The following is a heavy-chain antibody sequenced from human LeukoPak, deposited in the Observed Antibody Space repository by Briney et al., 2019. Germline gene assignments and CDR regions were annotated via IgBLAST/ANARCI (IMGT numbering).Heavy chain of an antibody. CDR1: GYSFTSYW. J-gene: IGHJ3*02. CDR3: ASWGYSSGWYDAFDI. Sequence: GESLQISCKGSGYSFTSYWIGWVRQMPGKGLEWMGIIYPGDSDTRYSPSFQGQVTISADKSISTAYLQWSSLKASDTAMYYCASWGYSSGWYDAFDIWGQGTMVTVSS. D-gene: IGHD6-19*01. V-gene: IGHV5-51*01. CDR2: IYPGDSDT.